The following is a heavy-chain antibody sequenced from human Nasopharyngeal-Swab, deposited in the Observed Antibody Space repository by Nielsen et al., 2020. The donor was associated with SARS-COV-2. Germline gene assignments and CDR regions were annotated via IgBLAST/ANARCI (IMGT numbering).Heavy chain of an antibody. CDR2: IDPSDSYT. D-gene: IGHD1-1*01. CDR3: ARPRGITNGAFDL. J-gene: IGHJ3*01. CDR1: GYSFTSYW. V-gene: IGHV5-10-1*01. Sequence: GESLKISCKGSGYSFTSYWISWVRQMPGKGLEWMGRIDPSDSYTNYSPSFQGHVTISADKSISTAYLQWSSLKDSDTAMYYCARPRGITNGAFDLWGQGTMVTVSS.